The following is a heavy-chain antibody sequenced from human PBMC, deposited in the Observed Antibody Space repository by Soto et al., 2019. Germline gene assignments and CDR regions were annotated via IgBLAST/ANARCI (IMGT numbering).Heavy chain of an antibody. CDR1: GCSISGYY. D-gene: IGHD3-3*02. CDR3: ASHLLASIGDPWYFDL. V-gene: IGHV4-59*08. CDR2: IYYGGDT. Sequence: QVQLQESGPGLVKPSETLSLTCTVSGCSISGYYWSRIRQPPGKGLEWVAYIYYGGDTNTTPSPKRRLTMSVDTSKSQFSLTLCSVTAADTAVYYCASHLLASIGDPWYFDLWGRGTLVTVSS. J-gene: IGHJ2*01.